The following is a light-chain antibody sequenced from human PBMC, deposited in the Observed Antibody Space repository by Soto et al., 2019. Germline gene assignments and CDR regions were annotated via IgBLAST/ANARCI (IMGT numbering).Light chain of an antibody. CDR2: AAS. V-gene: IGKV1-27*01. J-gene: IGKJ4*01. Sequence: DIQMTQCPSSLSGSVGDRVTITCRASQGISNYLAWYQQKPGKVPKLLIYAASALQSGVPSRFSGSGSGTDFTLPISSLKPEDVATYYCQKYNSAQALTFGGGTKVDIK. CDR3: QKYNSAQALT. CDR1: QGISNY.